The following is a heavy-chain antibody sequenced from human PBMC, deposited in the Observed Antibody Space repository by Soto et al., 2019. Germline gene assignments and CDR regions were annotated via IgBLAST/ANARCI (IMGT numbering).Heavy chain of an antibody. CDR3: AKSAGKGGLAAPIDY. Sequence: PGGSLRLSCAAPGFNFNIHALHWIRQAPGEGLEWVAVMSPGGNSQYYADSVKGRFTISRDTSKSTLYLQMTSLRPEDTAVYYCAKSAGKGGLAAPIDYWGQGSLVTVSS. J-gene: IGHJ4*02. CDR2: MSPGGNSQ. V-gene: IGHV3-30-3*02. CDR1: GFNFNIHA. D-gene: IGHD6-13*01.